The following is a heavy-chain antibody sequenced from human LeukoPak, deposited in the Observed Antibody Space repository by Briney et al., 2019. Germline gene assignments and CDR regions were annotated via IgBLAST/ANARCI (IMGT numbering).Heavy chain of an antibody. Sequence: HPGGSLRLSCAASGFTVSSNYMNWVRQAPGKGLEWVSIIYSGGTTYYADSVKGRFTISRDNSKNTLFLQMNSLRAEDTAVYYCARGHWFAHLDYWGQGTLVTVSS. V-gene: IGHV3-53*01. CDR3: ARGHWFAHLDY. CDR1: GFTVSSNY. J-gene: IGHJ4*02. D-gene: IGHD3-9*01. CDR2: IYSGGTT.